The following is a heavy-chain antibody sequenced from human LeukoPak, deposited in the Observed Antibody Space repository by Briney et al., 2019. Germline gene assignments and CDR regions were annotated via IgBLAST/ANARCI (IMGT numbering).Heavy chain of an antibody. D-gene: IGHD1-26*01. Sequence: LQTLSLSCTVSGGFISSGDYYWRSLRQPPGTGLEWVGYIYYSGSTYYNPSLKSRVTISVDTTKNQFSLKLSSVTVADTPVYYCPRHHGYSGTYSWFDPWGQGTQVTVSS. J-gene: IGHJ5*02. CDR2: IYYSGST. CDR3: PRHHGYSGTYSWFDP. V-gene: IGHV4-30-4*01. CDR1: GGFISSGDYY.